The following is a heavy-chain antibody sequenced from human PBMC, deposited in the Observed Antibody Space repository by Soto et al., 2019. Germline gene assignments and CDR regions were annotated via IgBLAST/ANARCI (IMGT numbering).Heavy chain of an antibody. D-gene: IGHD6-13*01. CDR2: ISSSSSYI. CDR3: ARGGGIAAAGTPYYGMDV. Sequence: GGSLRLSCAASGFTFSSYSMNWVRQAPGKGLEWVSSISSSSSYIYYADSVKGRFTISRDNAKNSLYLQRNSLRAEDTAVYYSARGGGIAAAGTPYYGMDVWGQGTTVTVSS. CDR1: GFTFSSYS. V-gene: IGHV3-21*01. J-gene: IGHJ6*02.